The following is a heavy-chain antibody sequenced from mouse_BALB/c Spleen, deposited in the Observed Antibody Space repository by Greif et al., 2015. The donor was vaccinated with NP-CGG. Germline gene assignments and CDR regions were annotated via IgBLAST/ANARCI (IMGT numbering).Heavy chain of an antibody. V-gene: IGHV1-15*01. J-gene: IGHJ3*01. CDR1: GYTFTDYE. CDR3: TRERGSAWFAY. Sequence: VQLQQSGAELVRPGASVTLSCKASGYTFTDYETHWVMQTPVHGLEWIGAIGPETGGTAYNQKFKGEATLTAGKSSSTAYMELRSLTSEDSAVYYCTRERGSAWFAYWGQGTLVTVSA. CDR2: IGPETGGT.